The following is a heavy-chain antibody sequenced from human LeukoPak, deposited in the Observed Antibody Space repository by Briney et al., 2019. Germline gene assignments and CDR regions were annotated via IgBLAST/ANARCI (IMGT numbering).Heavy chain of an antibody. CDR1: GGSFSGYY. V-gene: IGHV4-34*01. D-gene: IGHD3-16*02. J-gene: IGHJ4*02. CDR3: ARDRYYDYVWGSYRYTQFDY. CDR2: INHSGST. Sequence: SETLSLTCAVYGGSFSGYYWSWIRQPPGKGLEWIGEINHSGSTNYNPSLKSRVTISVDTSKNQFSLKLSSVTAADTAVYYCARDRYYDYVWGSYRYTQFDYWGQGTLVTVSS.